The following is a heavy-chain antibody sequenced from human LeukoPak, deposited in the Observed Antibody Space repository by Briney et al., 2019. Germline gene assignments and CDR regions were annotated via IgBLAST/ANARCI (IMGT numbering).Heavy chain of an antibody. Sequence: GGSLRLSCAASGFTFDDYAMHWVRQAPGKGLEGVSLISGDGGSTYYADSVKGRFTISRDNSKNALYLQMNSLRTEDTALYYCAKGYGEGYFFDYWGQGTLVTVSS. J-gene: IGHJ4*02. D-gene: IGHD4-17*01. CDR3: AKGYGEGYFFDY. CDR2: ISGDGGST. CDR1: GFTFDDYA. V-gene: IGHV3-43*02.